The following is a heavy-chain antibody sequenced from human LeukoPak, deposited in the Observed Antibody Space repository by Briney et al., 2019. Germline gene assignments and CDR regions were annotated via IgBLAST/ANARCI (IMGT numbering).Heavy chain of an antibody. CDR1: GYTFTSYD. Sequence: ASVKVSCKASGYTFTSYDINWVRQATGQGPEWMGWMNPNSGNTGYAQNFQGRVTITRNTSISTIYMELRSLRSEDTAVYYCARGYGGNSGWFDPWGQGTLVTVSS. V-gene: IGHV1-8*03. CDR3: ARGYGGNSGWFDP. D-gene: IGHD4-23*01. J-gene: IGHJ5*02. CDR2: MNPNSGNT.